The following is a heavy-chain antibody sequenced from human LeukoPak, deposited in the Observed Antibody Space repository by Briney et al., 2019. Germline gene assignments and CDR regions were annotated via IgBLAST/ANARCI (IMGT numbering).Heavy chain of an antibody. CDR1: GGSISSYY. CDR3: ARANDYGSGSYLLDY. V-gene: IGHV4-59*01. J-gene: IGHJ4*02. D-gene: IGHD3-10*01. CDR2: IYYSRST. Sequence: PSETLSLTCTVSGGSISSYYWSWIRQPPGKRLEWIGYIYYSRSTNYNPSLKSRVTISVDTSKNQFSLKLSSVTAADTAVYYCARANDYGSGSYLLDYWGQGTLVTVSS.